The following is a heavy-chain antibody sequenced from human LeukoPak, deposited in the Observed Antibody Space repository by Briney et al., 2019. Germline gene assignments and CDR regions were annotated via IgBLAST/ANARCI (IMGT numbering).Heavy chain of an antibody. J-gene: IGHJ5*02. CDR2: IIPIFGIA. CDR1: GGTFSSYA. D-gene: IGHD2-15*01. CDR3: AKDFRDDCSGGSCNWFDP. Sequence: SVKVSCKASGGTFSSYAISWVRQAPGQGLEWMGRIIPIFGIANYAQKFQGRVTITADKSTSTAYMELNSLRAEDTAVYYCAKDFRDDCSGGSCNWFDPWGQGTLVTVSS. V-gene: IGHV1-69*04.